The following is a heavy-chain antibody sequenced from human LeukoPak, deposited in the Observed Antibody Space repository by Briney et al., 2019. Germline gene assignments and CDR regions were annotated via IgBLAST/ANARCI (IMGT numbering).Heavy chain of an antibody. CDR1: GFTFSSYG. J-gene: IGHJ4*02. CDR2: ISYDGSNK. Sequence: GRSLRLSCAASGFTFSSYGMHWVRQAPGKGLEWVAIISYDGSNKYYADSVKGRFTISRDNSKHTLDLQMNSLRPEDTAVYYCAKDGAWLRFDDWGQGVLVTVSS. D-gene: IGHD5-12*01. CDR3: AKDGAWLRFDD. V-gene: IGHV3-30*18.